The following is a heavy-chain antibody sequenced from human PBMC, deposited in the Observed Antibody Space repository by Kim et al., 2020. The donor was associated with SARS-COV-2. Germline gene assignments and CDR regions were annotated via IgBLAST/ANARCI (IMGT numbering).Heavy chain of an antibody. CDR2: ISGSGGTT. CDR1: GFTFRYA. CDR3: AKGLYYYNSSGYSYFDY. Sequence: GGSLRLSCAASGFTFRYAMSWVRQAPGKGLELVSLISGSGGTTHYADSVKGRFTISRDNSKNTLYLQMNSLRAEDTAVYYCAKGLYYYNSSGYSYFDYWGQGTLVTVSS. D-gene: IGHD3-22*01. V-gene: IGHV3-23*01. J-gene: IGHJ4*02.